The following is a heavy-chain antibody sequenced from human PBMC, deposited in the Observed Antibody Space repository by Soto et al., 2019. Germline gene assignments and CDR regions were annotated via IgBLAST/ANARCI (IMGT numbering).Heavy chain of an antibody. CDR1: GFTVSNNY. J-gene: IGHJ4*02. V-gene: IGHV3-53*01. D-gene: IGHD4-4*01. CDR2: IYSGGTT. CDR3: ARNGWGMATVGM. Sequence: EVQLVESGGGLVQPGGSLRLSCAASGFTVSNNYMIWFRLPPGKGLEWVSLIYSGGTTYYADSVKGQFTISRDNSKNTLYLQMNSLRVEDTAVYYCARNGWGMATVGMWGPGTLVTVSS.